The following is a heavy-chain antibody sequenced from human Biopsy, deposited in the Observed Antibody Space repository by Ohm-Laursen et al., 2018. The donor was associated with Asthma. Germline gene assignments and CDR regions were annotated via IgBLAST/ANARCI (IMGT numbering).Heavy chain of an antibody. D-gene: IGHD3-3*02. CDR3: ARTFHFWSPYHAEHYQL. CDR1: GFTFGDYC. V-gene: IGHV3-7*01. Sequence: GSLRLSCSVSGFTFGDYCMSWVRQVPGKGLEWVANIKHDGTEKNHVDSLKGRFTISRDNAKNSLYLQMNSLRAEDTAVYYCARTFHFWSPYHAEHYQLWAQGTLVTVSS. J-gene: IGHJ1*01. CDR2: IKHDGTEK.